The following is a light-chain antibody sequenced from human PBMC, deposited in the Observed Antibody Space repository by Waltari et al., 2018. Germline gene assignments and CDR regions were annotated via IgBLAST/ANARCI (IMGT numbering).Light chain of an antibody. CDR3: SSYSDIKQRV. Sequence: QSALTQPPSASGSPGQSVTISCTGSISDFGAYDYVPWYQQHPGKAPRLLIYDVSKRPSGVPYRFSGSKSGNTASLTVSGLQADDEADYYCSSYSDIKQRVFGTGTKVTVL. V-gene: IGLV2-8*01. CDR2: DVS. CDR1: ISDFGAYDY. J-gene: IGLJ1*01.